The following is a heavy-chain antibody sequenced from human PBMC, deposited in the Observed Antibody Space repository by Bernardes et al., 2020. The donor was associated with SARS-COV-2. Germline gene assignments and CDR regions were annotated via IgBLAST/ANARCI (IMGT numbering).Heavy chain of an antibody. CDR1: GYTFTSHG. D-gene: IGHD3-10*01. V-gene: IGHV1-18*01. CDR3: ARAPFSAFDY. CDR2: ISASNGTS. Sequence: VSEKVSCKTSGYTFTSHGISWVRQAPGQGFEWMGWISASNGTSNYAQNFQDRVTMTTDTSTRTAYMELRSLSSDDTAVYYCARAPFSAFDYWGQGTLVTVS. J-gene: IGHJ4*02.